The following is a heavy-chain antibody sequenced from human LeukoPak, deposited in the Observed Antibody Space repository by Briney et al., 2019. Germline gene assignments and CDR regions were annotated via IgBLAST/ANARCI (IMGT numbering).Heavy chain of an antibody. J-gene: IGHJ4*02. CDR2: INTDGSST. CDR3: ARGATPIAAAGTGY. D-gene: IGHD6-13*01. V-gene: IGHV3-74*01. CDR1: GFTFSSYW. Sequence: PGGSLRLSCAASGFTFSSYWMHWVRQAPGKGLVWVSRINTDGSSTSYADSVKGRFTISRDNAKNTLYLQMNSLRAEDTAVYYCARGATPIAAAGTGYWGQGTLVTVSS.